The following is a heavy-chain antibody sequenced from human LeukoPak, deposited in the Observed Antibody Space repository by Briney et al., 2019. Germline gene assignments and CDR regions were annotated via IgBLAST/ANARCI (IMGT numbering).Heavy chain of an antibody. D-gene: IGHD4-17*01. Sequence: PGRSLRLSCEVSGFTFSTYGMNWVRQAPGKGLEWVSYISSGSRSIYYADSLKGRFTISRDNAKNSLYLQMNSLRVEDTAVYYCARDNYDYGDYYFDYWGQGTLVTVSS. V-gene: IGHV3-21*01. CDR1: GFTFSTYG. J-gene: IGHJ4*02. CDR2: ISSGSRSI. CDR3: ARDNYDYGDYYFDY.